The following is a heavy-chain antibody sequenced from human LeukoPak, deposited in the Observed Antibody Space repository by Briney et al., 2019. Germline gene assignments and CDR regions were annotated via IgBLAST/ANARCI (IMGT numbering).Heavy chain of an antibody. D-gene: IGHD6-19*01. CDR1: GFSFSNHW. J-gene: IGHJ4*02. CDR3: VRDDRGIAVGSRDH. V-gene: IGHV3-7*03. CDR2: INPDGTEK. Sequence: QPGGSLRLSCAASGFSFSNHWMIWVRQAPGKGLEWVATINPDGTEKRYVDYVKGRFTISRDNGKNSLYLQMSSLRAEDTAVYYCVRDDRGIAVGSRDHGAQGSLVTVSS.